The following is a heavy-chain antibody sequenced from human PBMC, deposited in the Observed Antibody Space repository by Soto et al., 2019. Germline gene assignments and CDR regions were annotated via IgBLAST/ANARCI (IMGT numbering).Heavy chain of an antibody. J-gene: IGHJ4*02. CDR3: ARDRYSGYDVDYFDY. CDR2: IIPILGIA. V-gene: IGHV1-69*04. D-gene: IGHD5-12*01. Sequence: GASVKVSCKASGGTFSRYSISWVRQAPGQGLEWMGRIIPILGIANYAQKFQGRVTITADKSTSTAYMELSSLRSEDTAVYYCARDRYSGYDVDYFDYWGQGTLVTVSS. CDR1: GGTFSRYS.